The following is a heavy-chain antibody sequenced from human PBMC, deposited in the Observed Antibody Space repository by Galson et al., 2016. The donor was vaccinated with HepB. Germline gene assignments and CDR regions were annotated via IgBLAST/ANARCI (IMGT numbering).Heavy chain of an antibody. J-gene: IGHJ4*02. CDR3: ASYPGYFPGN. D-gene: IGHD3-9*01. V-gene: IGHV3-33*01. CDR2: IWYDGSNK. Sequence: SLRLSCAASGFTLSSYGMHWVRQAPGKGLEWVAVIWYDGSNKNYADSVKGRFTISRDNSKNTVYLQMNSLRAEDTAVYYCASYPGYFPGNWGQGTLVTVSS. CDR1: GFTLSSYG.